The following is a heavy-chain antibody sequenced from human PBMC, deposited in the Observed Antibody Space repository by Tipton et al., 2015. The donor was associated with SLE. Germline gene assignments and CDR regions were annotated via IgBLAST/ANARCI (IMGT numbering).Heavy chain of an antibody. V-gene: IGHV3-33*01. CDR2: IWFDGSNK. D-gene: IGHD6-6*01. CDR1: EFIFGRYD. Sequence: RSLRLSCEVSEFIFGRYDIHWVRQAPGKGLEWVAVIWFDGSNKFYSDSVKGRFTISRGNSKNTVFLQMNSVRVEDTAVYYCATGSWYGSSSLEDSWGQGTLVTVSS. CDR3: ATGSWYGSSSLEDS. J-gene: IGHJ4*02.